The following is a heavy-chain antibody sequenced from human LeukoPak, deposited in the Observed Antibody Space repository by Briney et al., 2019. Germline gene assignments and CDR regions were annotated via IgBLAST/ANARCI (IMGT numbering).Heavy chain of an antibody. Sequence: PGGSLRLSCVVSGFSVSSDYMSWVRQAPGKGLEWVSVIYSGGSTYYADSVKGRFTISRDNAKNSLYLQMNSLRAEDTAVYMAVAGWNWFDPWGQGTLVTVSS. CDR2: IYSGGST. J-gene: IGHJ5*02. CDR3: VAGWNWFDP. D-gene: IGHD6-19*01. CDR1: GFSVSSDY. V-gene: IGHV3-53*05.